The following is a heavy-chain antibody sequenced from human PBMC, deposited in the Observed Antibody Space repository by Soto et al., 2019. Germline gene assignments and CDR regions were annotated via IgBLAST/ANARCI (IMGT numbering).Heavy chain of an antibody. Sequence: QVQLVQSGAEVKKPGASVKVSCKASGYTFTSYAMHWVRQAPGQRLEWMGWINAGNGNTKYSQKFTGRGTITRDTSASTAYMELSSLRSEDTAVYYCARDGEGTTLDYWGQGTLVTVSS. J-gene: IGHJ4*02. CDR2: INAGNGNT. D-gene: IGHD1-7*01. CDR3: ARDGEGTTLDY. CDR1: GYTFTSYA. V-gene: IGHV1-3*01.